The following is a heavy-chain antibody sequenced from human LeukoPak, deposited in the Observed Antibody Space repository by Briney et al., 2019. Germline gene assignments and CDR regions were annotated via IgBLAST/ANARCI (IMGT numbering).Heavy chain of an antibody. CDR1: GFTFSSYG. V-gene: IGHV3-30*03. CDR2: ISYDGSNK. D-gene: IGHD2-2*01. Sequence: GGSLRLSCAASGFTFSSYGMHWVRQAPGKGLEWVAVISYDGSNKYYADSVKGRFTISRDSSKNTLYLQMSSLTAEDTAVYYCAGTADGKYCSSTSCASDIWGQGTMVTVSS. CDR3: AGTADGKYCSSTSCASDI. J-gene: IGHJ3*02.